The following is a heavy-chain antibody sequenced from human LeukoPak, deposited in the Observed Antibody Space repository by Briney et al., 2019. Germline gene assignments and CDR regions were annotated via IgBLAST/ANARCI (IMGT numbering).Heavy chain of an antibody. CDR2: ISAYNGNT. CDR3: ARDSRLNYYDSYDAFDI. Sequence: ASVKVSCKASGYTFTSYGISWVRQAPGQGLEWMGWISAYNGNTNYAQKLQGRVTMTTDTSTSTAYMELRSLRSDDTAVYYCARDSRLNYYDSYDAFDIWGQGTMVTVSS. V-gene: IGHV1-18*01. J-gene: IGHJ3*02. D-gene: IGHD3-22*01. CDR1: GYTFTSYG.